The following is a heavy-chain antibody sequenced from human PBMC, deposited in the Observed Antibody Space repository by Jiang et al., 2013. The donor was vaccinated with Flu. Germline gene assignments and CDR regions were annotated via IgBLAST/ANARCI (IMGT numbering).Heavy chain of an antibody. CDR3: ARGYHYDIDGKNGGFDY. CDR1: GASPPIL. CDR2: IYHMGSP. J-gene: IGHJ4*02. Sequence: KPSETLSLTCSISGASPPILLELDPPIPRRGLEWIGFIYHMGSPTTTPPSKSRVTISVDTSEDQLSLKLSSVTAADTAVYYCARGYHYDIDGKNGGFDYWGQGTRVTVSS. V-gene: IGHV4-59*01. D-gene: IGHD3-22*01.